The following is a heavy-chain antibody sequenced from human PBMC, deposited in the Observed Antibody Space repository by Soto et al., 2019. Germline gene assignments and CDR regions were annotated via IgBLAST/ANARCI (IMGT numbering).Heavy chain of an antibody. V-gene: IGHV1-2*04. Sequence: QVQLVQSGAEVKKPGASVKISCEASGYTFINYYMHWVRQAPGQGFEWRGRISPKSGGTNYAHKFQGWVSMTKGTSLKTAYMELSSLMSEDTAVYYCARPPGYISDWYYFDLWGQGTQVTVSS. J-gene: IGHJ4*02. CDR3: ARPPGYISDWYYFDL. CDR2: ISPKSGGT. D-gene: IGHD3-9*01. CDR1: GYTFINYY.